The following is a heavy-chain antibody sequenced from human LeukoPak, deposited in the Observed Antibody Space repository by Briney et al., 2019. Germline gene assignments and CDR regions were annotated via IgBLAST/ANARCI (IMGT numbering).Heavy chain of an antibody. CDR3: ARHSFYPDSSGYCYCFDC. J-gene: IGHJ4*02. CDR2: IYYSGTT. V-gene: IGHV4-39*01. Sequence: SETLSLTCTVSGDSISSDSHYWGWIRQPPGKGLEWIGSIYYSGTTYYNPSLKSRVTMSVDTSKNQFSLRLSSVTAADTAVYYCARHSFYPDSSGYCYCFDCWGQGTLVTVSS. CDR1: GDSISSDSHY. D-gene: IGHD3-22*01.